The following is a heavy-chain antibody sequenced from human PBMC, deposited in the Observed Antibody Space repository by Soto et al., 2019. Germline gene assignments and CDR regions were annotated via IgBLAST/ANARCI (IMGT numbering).Heavy chain of an antibody. D-gene: IGHD2-21*01. V-gene: IGHV3-7*01. CDR1: GFTFSSYW. Sequence: PGGSLRLSCAASGFTFSSYWMSWVRQAPGKGLEWVANIKPDGSEKFYVDSVKGRFTVSRDNAKNSVYLQMNSLRAEDTAVYYCARITYSDDYWGQGTLVTVSS. J-gene: IGHJ4*02. CDR2: IKPDGSEK. CDR3: ARITYSDDY.